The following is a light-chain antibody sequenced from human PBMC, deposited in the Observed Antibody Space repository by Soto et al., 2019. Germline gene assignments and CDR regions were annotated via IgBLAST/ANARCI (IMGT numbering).Light chain of an antibody. Sequence: GDRVTITCRASQSIRSWLAWYQQKPGKAPKLLIYDAYSLESRVPSRFSGRRSGTEFTLTIAGLQPEDFATYYCQQYESYSPLTFGGETKVDIK. CDR2: DAY. CDR3: QQYESYSPLT. V-gene: IGKV1-5*01. CDR1: QSIRSW. J-gene: IGKJ4*01.